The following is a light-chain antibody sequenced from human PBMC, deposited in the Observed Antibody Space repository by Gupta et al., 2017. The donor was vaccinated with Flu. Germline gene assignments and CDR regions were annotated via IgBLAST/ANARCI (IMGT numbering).Light chain of an antibody. Sequence: GERATLSCRASQSVSSSYLAWYQQKPGQAPRLLIYGASSRATGIPDRFSGSGSGTDFTLTISRLEPEDFAVYYCQQYGSSPQTFGQGTKVEIK. V-gene: IGKV3-20*01. CDR1: QSVSSSY. CDR3: QQYGSSPQT. CDR2: GAS. J-gene: IGKJ1*01.